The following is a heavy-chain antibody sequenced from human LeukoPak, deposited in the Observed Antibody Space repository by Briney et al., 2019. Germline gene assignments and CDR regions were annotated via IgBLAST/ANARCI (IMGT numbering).Heavy chain of an antibody. CDR3: AREGYSGSYSDWFDP. D-gene: IGHD1-26*01. V-gene: IGHV1-2*02. J-gene: IGHJ5*02. CDR2: INPNSGGT. Sequence: ASVKVSCKASGYTFTGYYMHWVRQAPGQGLEWMGWINPNSGGTNYAQKFQGRVTMTRDTSISTAYMELSRLRSDDTAVYYCAREGYSGSYSDWFDPWGQGTLVTVSS. CDR1: GYTFTGYY.